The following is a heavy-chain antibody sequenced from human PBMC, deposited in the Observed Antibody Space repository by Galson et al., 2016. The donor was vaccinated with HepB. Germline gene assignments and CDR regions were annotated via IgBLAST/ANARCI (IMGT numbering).Heavy chain of an antibody. V-gene: IGHV3-30*18. CDR1: GFTFSSYG. D-gene: IGHD2-21*02. CDR2: ISYDGSNK. J-gene: IGHJ4*02. CDR3: AKEALLLHIVVVTATRGYFDY. Sequence: SLRLSCAASGFTFSSYGMHWVRQAPGKGLEWVAVISYDGSNKYYADSVKGRFTISRDNSKNTLYLQMNSLRAKDTAVYHYAKEALLLHIVVVTATRGYFDYWGQGTLVTVSS.